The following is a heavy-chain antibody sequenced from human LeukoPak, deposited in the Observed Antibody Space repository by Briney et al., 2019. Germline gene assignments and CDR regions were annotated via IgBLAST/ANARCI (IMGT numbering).Heavy chain of an antibody. J-gene: IGHJ4*02. CDR3: ARGGLGYCSSTSCLNWDY. D-gene: IGHD2-2*01. CDR1: GYTLTELS. Sequence: ASVKVSXKVSGYTLTELSMHWVRQAPGKGLEWMGGFDPEDGETIYAQKFQGRVTMTRDTSISTAYMELSRLRSDDTAVYYCARGGLGYCSSTSCLNWDYWGQGTLVTVSS. CDR2: FDPEDGET. V-gene: IGHV1-24*01.